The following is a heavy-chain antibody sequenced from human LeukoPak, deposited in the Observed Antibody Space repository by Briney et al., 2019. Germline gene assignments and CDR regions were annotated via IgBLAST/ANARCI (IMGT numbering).Heavy chain of an antibody. V-gene: IGHV4-4*02. D-gene: IGHD3-22*01. CDR3: AGLVGRYSSGLYYYYFDY. J-gene: IGHJ4*02. CDR1: GFTFSNAW. Sequence: GSLRLSCAASGFTFSNAWMSWVRQPPGKGLEWIGEMYLSGTTHSNPSVKSRVTISIDKSKNQFFLNLSSVTAADTAVYYCAGLVGRYSSGLYYYYFDYWGQGTLVTVSS. CDR2: MYLSGTT.